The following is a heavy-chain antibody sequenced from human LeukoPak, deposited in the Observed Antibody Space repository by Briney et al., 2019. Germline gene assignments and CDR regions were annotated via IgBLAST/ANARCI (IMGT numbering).Heavy chain of an antibody. CDR1: GFTFSSYA. D-gene: IGHD3-10*01. V-gene: IGHV3-23*01. CDR3: ANPPVLWFGELLSDDAFDI. Sequence: GRSLRLSCAASGFTFSSYAMRWVRQAPGKGVEWVSAINGSGGSTYYADSVKGRFTISRDNSKNTLYLQMNSLRAEDTAVYYCANPPVLWFGELLSDDAFDIWGQGTMVTVSS. J-gene: IGHJ3*02. CDR2: INGSGGST.